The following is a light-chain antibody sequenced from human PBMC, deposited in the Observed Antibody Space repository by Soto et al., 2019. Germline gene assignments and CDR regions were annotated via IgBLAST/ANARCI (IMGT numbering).Light chain of an antibody. CDR3: QQYESGPQYR. J-gene: IGKJ2*03. V-gene: IGKV3-15*01. CDR1: QSVGPN. Sequence: TQSPATLSVSLGEEVSLSCRASQSVGPNLAWYQQRPGQAPRLLIHWGSTRANGVPARFRGSGSGTDFTHTISNLQSEDLAVYYCQQYESGPQYRFGQGTRLEIK. CDR2: WGS.